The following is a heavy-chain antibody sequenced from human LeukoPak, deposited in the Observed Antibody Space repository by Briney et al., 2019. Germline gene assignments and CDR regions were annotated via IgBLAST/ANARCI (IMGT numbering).Heavy chain of an antibody. J-gene: IGHJ1*01. D-gene: IGHD4-17*01. CDR1: GFTFSNYA. V-gene: IGHV3-23*01. Sequence: GGSLRLSCAASGFTFSNYAMSWVRQAPGKGLEWVSVIGGSGGSTYYADSVTGRFTISRDNSKNTLYLQMNSLRAEDTAVYYCAKEIYGDSTGGRFQYWGQGTLVTVSS. CDR3: AKEIYGDSTGGRFQY. CDR2: IGGSGGST.